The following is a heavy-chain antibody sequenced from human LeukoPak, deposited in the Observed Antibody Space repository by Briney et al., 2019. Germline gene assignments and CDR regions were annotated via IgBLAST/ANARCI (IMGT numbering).Heavy chain of an antibody. J-gene: IGHJ4*02. CDR2: INPNSGGT. CDR3: ARDVDTAMVFSPPGLGYFDY. Sequence: ASVKVSCKASGYTFTGYYMHWVRQAPGQGLEWMGWINPNSGGTNYAQKFQGRVTMTRDTSISTAYMELSRLRSEDTAVYYCARDVDTAMVFSPPGLGYFDYWGQGTLVTVSS. V-gene: IGHV1-2*02. CDR1: GYTFTGYY. D-gene: IGHD5-18*01.